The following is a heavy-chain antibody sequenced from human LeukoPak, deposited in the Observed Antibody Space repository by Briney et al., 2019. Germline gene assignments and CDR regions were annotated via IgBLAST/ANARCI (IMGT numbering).Heavy chain of an antibody. V-gene: IGHV3-30*18. CDR3: AKEPQYYYDSSGYHLGFDY. CDR2: ISYDGSNK. J-gene: IGHJ4*02. Sequence: PGRSLRLSCAASGFTFSSYGVHWVRQAPGKGLGWVAVISYDGSNKYYADSVKGRFTISRDNSKNTLYLQMNSLRAEDTAVYYCAKEPQYYYDSSGYHLGFDYWGQGTLVTVSS. D-gene: IGHD3-22*01. CDR1: GFTFSSYG.